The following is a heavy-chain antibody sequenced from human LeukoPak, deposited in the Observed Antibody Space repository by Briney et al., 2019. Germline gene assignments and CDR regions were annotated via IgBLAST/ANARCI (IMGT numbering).Heavy chain of an antibody. CDR1: GFTFSSYG. Sequence: PGGSLRLSCAASGFTFSSYGMHWVRQAPGKGLEWVAVISYDGSNKYYADSVKGRFTISRDNSKNTLYLQMNSLRAEDTAVYYCAKDMVVRAKMSTIDYWGQGTLVTVSS. J-gene: IGHJ4*02. D-gene: IGHD3-10*01. CDR3: AKDMVVRAKMSTIDY. CDR2: ISYDGSNK. V-gene: IGHV3-30*18.